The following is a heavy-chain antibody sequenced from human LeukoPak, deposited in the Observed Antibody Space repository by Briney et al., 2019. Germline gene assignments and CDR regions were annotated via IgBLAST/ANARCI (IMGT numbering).Heavy chain of an antibody. J-gene: IGHJ4*02. Sequence: GRSLRLSCATSGFAFSSYDMHWVRQAPGKGLEWVAVISYDGSNKYYADSMKGRFTISRDNSKNTLYLQMNSLRAEDTAVYYCATKEGYSSSWYYFDYWGQGTLVTVSS. CDR2: ISYDGSNK. CDR1: GFAFSSYD. V-gene: IGHV3-30*03. CDR3: ATKEGYSSSWYYFDY. D-gene: IGHD6-13*01.